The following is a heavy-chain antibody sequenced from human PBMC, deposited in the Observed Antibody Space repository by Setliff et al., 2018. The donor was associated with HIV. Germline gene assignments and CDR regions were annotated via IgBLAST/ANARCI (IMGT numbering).Heavy chain of an antibody. Sequence: GASVKVSCKASGYTFNSYYMHWVRQAPGQGLEWMGIINPSDNRTYYAQKSQGRVTMTRDTSTSSVYMELRSLRSEDTAVYFCAVSPDGDCATTECANWFDPWGQGTQVTVSS. V-gene: IGHV1-46*02. CDR1: GYTFNSYY. CDR3: AVSPDGDCATTECANWFDP. D-gene: IGHD4-17*01. J-gene: IGHJ5*02. CDR2: INPSDNRT.